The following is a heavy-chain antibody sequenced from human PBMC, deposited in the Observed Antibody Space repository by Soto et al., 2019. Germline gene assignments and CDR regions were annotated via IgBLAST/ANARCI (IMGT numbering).Heavy chain of an antibody. CDR2: TYYRSKWYN. CDR3: ARSPWRVAVAASFDAFDI. V-gene: IGHV6-1*01. Sequence: SQTLSLTCDISGDRVSTNSAAWNWIRQSPSRGLEWLGRTYYRSKWYNDYARSVKSRITVNADTSKNQFSLQLNSVTPEDTAIYYCARSPWRVAVAASFDAFDIWGQGTMVTVSS. CDR1: GDRVSTNSAA. J-gene: IGHJ3*02. D-gene: IGHD2-15*01.